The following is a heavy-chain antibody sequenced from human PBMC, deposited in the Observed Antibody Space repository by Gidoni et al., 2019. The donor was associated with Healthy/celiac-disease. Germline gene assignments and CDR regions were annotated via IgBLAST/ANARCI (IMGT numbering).Heavy chain of an antibody. D-gene: IGHD5-12*01. CDR1: GGTFSSYA. J-gene: IGHJ4*02. CDR2: IIPILGIA. Sequence: QVQLVQSGAEVKKPGSSVKVSCKASGGTFSSYANSWVRQAPGQGLEWMGRIIPILGIANDAQKFQGRVTITAYKSTSTAYMELRSLRSEDTAVYYCARDRSIGDGYNNFDYWGQGTLVTVSS. V-gene: IGHV1-69*09. CDR3: ARDRSIGDGYNNFDY.